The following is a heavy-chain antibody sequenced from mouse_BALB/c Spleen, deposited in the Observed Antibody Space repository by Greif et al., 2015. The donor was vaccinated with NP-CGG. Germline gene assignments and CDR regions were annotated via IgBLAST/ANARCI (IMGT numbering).Heavy chain of an antibody. CDR3: ARHYRYDYYAMDY. V-gene: IGHV2-6-1*01. J-gene: IGHJ4*01. CDR1: GFSLTSYG. CDR2: IWSDGST. D-gene: IGHD2-14*01. Sequence: VKVVESGPGLVAPSQSLSITCTISGFSLTSYGVHWVRQPPGKGLEWLVVIWSDGSTTYNSALKSRLSISKDNSKSQVFLKMNSLQTDDTAMYYCARHYRYDYYAMDYWGQGTSVTVSS.